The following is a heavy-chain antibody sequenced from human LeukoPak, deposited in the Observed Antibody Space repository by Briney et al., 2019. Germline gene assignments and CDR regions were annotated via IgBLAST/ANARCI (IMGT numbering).Heavy chain of an antibody. CDR1: GSTFTSYY. D-gene: IGHD1-14*01. Sequence: ASVKVSCKASGSTFTSYYMHGVRQAPGQGLERMGIINPSGGSTSYAQKFQGRVIMTRDTVNSTVYMELSSLRSEDTAVYYCARVLNQRTGDYDYWGQGTLVTVSS. J-gene: IGHJ4*02. CDR3: ARVLNQRTGDYDY. CDR2: INPSGGST. V-gene: IGHV1-46*03.